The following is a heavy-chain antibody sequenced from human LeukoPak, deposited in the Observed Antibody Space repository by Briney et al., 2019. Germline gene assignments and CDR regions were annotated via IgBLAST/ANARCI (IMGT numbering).Heavy chain of an antibody. CDR2: ISSSSTTI. V-gene: IGHV3-48*01. J-gene: IGHJ4*02. Sequence: GGSLRLSCAASGFTFSSYSMMWVRQAPGKGLEWVSYISSSSTTIHYADSVKGRFTISRDNAKNSVYLQMNSLRAEDTAVYYCAKDLPPSGDLRTFDYWGQGTLVTVSS. CDR1: GFTFSSYS. D-gene: IGHD4-17*01. CDR3: AKDLPPSGDLRTFDY.